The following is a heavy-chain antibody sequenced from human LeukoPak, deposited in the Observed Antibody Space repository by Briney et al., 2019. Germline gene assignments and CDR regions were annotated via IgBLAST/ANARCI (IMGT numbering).Heavy chain of an antibody. V-gene: IGHV3-30*18. Sequence: GGSLRLSCAASGFTFSSYGMHWVRQAPGKGLEWVAVISYDGSNKYCADSVKGRFTISRDNSKNTLYLQMNSLRAEDTAVYYCAKDGQWLVRYFDYWGQGTLVTVSS. J-gene: IGHJ4*02. CDR3: AKDGQWLVRYFDY. CDR1: GFTFSSYG. CDR2: ISYDGSNK. D-gene: IGHD6-19*01.